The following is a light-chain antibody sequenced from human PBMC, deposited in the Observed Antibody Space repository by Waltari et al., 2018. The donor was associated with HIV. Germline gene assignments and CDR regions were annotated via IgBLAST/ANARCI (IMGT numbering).Light chain of an antibody. CDR3: CSYAGSSTLYV. CDR2: EVS. Sequence: QSALTQPASVSGSPGQSITISCTGTSSDVGSYTLVTWYQQHPGKAPKLMIYEVSKRPSGVSNRFSGSKSGNTASLTISGLQAEDEADYYCCSYAGSSTLYVFGTGTKVTAL. V-gene: IGLV2-23*02. J-gene: IGLJ1*01. CDR1: SSDVGSYTL.